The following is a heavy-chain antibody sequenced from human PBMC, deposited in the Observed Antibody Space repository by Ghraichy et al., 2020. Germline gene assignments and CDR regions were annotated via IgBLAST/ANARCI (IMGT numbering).Heavy chain of an antibody. CDR3: AKSMSWVMDV. J-gene: IGHJ6*02. CDR2: INSDGIST. V-gene: IGHV3-74*01. CDR1: GFTFSSYW. D-gene: IGHD1-26*01. Sequence: LSLTCAASGFTFSSYWMHWVRQGPGKGLVWGSGINSDGISTNYADSVKGRFTISRDNAKNTLYLHMNGLRGEDTAVYYCAKSMSWVMDVWGHGTTVTVSS.